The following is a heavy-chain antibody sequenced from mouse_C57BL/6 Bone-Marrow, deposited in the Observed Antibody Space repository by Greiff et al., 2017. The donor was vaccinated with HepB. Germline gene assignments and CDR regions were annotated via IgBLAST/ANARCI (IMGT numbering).Heavy chain of an antibody. Sequence: DVQLVESGPGLVKPSQSLSLTCSVTGYSITSGYYWNWIRQFPGNKLEWMGYISYDGSNNYNPSLKNRISITRDTSKNQFFLKLNSVTTEDTATYYCASPAMDYWGQGTSVTVSS. J-gene: IGHJ4*01. CDR1: GYSITSGYY. CDR3: ASPAMDY. CDR2: ISYDGSN. V-gene: IGHV3-6*01.